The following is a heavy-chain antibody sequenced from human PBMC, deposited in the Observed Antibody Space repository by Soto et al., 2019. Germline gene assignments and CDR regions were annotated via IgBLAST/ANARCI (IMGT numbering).Heavy chain of an antibody. J-gene: IGHJ4*02. CDR3: ASDKSPYSIGWHNRPFDY. V-gene: IGHV3-30-3*01. Sequence: QVQLVESGGGVVQPGRSLRLSCAASGFTFSSYAMHWVRQAPGKGLEWVAVMSYDGSNKYYADSVKGRFTISRENSKNTLYLQMNSLRAEDTAVYYCASDKSPYSIGWHNRPFDYWCQGTLVTVSS. CDR2: MSYDGSNK. CDR1: GFTFSSYA. D-gene: IGHD6-25*01.